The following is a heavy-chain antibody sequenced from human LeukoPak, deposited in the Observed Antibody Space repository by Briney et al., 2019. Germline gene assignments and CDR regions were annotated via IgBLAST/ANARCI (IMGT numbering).Heavy chain of an antibody. D-gene: IGHD6-19*01. J-gene: IGHJ1*01. V-gene: IGHV3-30*04. Sequence: GGSLRLSCAASGFTFSSYAMHWVRQAPGKGLEWVAVISYDGSNKYYADSVKGRFTITRDNSKNTLYLQMNSLRAEDTAVYYCARGIVYGSGWYAEYFQHWGQGTLVTVSS. CDR3: ARGIVYGSGWYAEYFQH. CDR1: GFTFSSYA. CDR2: ISYDGSNK.